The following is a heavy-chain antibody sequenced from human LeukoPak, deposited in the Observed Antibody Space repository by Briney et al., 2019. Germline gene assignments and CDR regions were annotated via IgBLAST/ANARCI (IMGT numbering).Heavy chain of an antibody. Sequence: GGSLRLSCAASGFTFSDYYMTWIRQAPGKGLEWVSYISSSGSTIYYVDSVKGRFTVSRDNAKNSLYLQMNSLRAEDTAVYYCARVNSDPPNYHYYMDVWGKGTTVTVSS. D-gene: IGHD1-1*01. J-gene: IGHJ6*03. CDR2: ISSSGSTI. CDR1: GFTFSDYY. V-gene: IGHV3-11*04. CDR3: ARVNSDPPNYHYYMDV.